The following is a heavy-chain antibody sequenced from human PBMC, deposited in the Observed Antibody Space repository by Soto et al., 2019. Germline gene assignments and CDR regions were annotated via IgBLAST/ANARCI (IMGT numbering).Heavy chain of an antibody. Sequence: SETLSLTCTVSGGSISSYYWSWIRQPPGKGLEWIGYIYYSGSTNYNPSLKSRVTISVDTSKNQFSLKLSSVTAADTAVYYCARTTYYYDSSGYYGYYFDYWGRGTLVTVCS. CDR3: ARTTYYYDSSGYYGYYFDY. CDR1: GGSISSYY. CDR2: IYYSGST. V-gene: IGHV4-59*01. D-gene: IGHD3-22*01. J-gene: IGHJ4*02.